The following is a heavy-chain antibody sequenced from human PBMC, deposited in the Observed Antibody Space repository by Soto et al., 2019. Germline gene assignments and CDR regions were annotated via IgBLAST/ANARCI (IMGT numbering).Heavy chain of an antibody. D-gene: IGHD6-6*01. V-gene: IGHV1-69*13. CDR3: ARALAAPHAFDI. CDR2: IIPIFGTA. J-gene: IGHJ3*02. Sequence: SVKVSCKASGGTFSSYAISWVRQAPGQGLEWMGGIIPIFGTANYAQKLQGRVTITADESTSTAYMELSSLRSEDTAVYYCARALAAPHAFDIWGQGTMVTVSS. CDR1: GGTFSSYA.